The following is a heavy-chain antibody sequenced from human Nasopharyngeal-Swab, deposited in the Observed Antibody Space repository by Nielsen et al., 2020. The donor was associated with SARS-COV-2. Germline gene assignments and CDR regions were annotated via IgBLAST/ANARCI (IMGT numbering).Heavy chain of an antibody. D-gene: IGHD3-16*01. CDR3: ARSSQSYGYEFDF. CDR2: IYPGDSDT. V-gene: IGHV5-51*01. Sequence: GGSLRLSCKASGYRFSTYWIVWVRQMPGRGLEWMGTIYPGDSDTRYSPSFQGQATISADKSMNTAHLQWSSLKAADTAMYYCARSSQSYGYEFDFWGQGTLVTVSP. J-gene: IGHJ5*01. CDR1: GYRFSTYW.